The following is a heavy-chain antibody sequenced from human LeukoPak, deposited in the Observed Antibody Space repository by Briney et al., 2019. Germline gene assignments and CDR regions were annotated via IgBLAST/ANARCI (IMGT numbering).Heavy chain of an antibody. Sequence: GESLKISCKGSGYSFTRNWIGWVRQMPGKGLEWMGIIYPGDSDTRYSPSFQGQVTISADKSISTAYLQWSTLKASDTAMYYCARLFSGYDSYFDYWGQGTLVTVSS. D-gene: IGHD5-12*01. V-gene: IGHV5-51*01. J-gene: IGHJ4*02. CDR1: GYSFTRNW. CDR2: IYPGDSDT. CDR3: ARLFSGYDSYFDY.